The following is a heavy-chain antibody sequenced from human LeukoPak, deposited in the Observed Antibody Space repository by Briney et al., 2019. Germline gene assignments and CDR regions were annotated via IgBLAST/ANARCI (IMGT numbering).Heavy chain of an antibody. Sequence: GGSLRLSCAASGFTFSSYTMKWVRQAPGKGLEWVSSISSSSSYIYYADSVKGRFTISRDNAKNSLFLQMNSLRAEDTAVYYCAELGITMIGGVWGKGTTVTISS. CDR3: AELGITMIGGV. J-gene: IGHJ6*04. V-gene: IGHV3-21*01. CDR1: GFTFSSYT. D-gene: IGHD3-10*02. CDR2: ISSSSSYI.